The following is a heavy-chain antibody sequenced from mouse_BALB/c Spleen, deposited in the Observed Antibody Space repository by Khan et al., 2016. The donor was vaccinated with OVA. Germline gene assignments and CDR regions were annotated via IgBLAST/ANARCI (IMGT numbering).Heavy chain of an antibody. CDR2: IDPANGYT. J-gene: IGHJ3*01. Sequence: VQLKESGAELVKPGASVKLSCTTSGFNIKDTYIHWVKQRPEQGLVWIGRIDPANGYTKFDPRFRDKATITTDTSSNTAYLQLSSLTSEDTAVYYCARTTYYDGSYWGQGTLVTVSS. D-gene: IGHD1-1*01. CDR1: GFNIKDTY. V-gene: IGHV14-3*02. CDR3: ARTTYYDGSY.